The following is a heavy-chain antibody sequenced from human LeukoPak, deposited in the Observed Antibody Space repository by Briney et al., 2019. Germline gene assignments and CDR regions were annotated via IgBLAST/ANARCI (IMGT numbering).Heavy chain of an antibody. CDR3: ARGSYYGSENYYYYMDV. Sequence: GASVTVSCKASGYTFTGYYMHWVRQAPGQGLEWMGWMNPNSGNTGYAQKFQGRVTMARNTSISTAYMELSSLRSEDTAVYYCARGSYYGSENYYYYMDVWGKGTTVTISS. CDR2: MNPNSGNT. CDR1: GYTFTGYY. D-gene: IGHD3-10*01. J-gene: IGHJ6*03. V-gene: IGHV1-8*02.